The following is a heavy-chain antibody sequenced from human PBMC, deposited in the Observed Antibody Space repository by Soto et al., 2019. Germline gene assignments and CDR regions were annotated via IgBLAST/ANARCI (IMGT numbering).Heavy chain of an antibody. V-gene: IGHV3-30*03. CDR2: ISYDGSNK. D-gene: IGHD3-16*01. J-gene: IGHJ6*02. Sequence: QVQLVESGGGVVQPGRSLRLSCAASGFTFSSYGMHWVRQAPGKGLEWVAVISYDGSNKYYADSVKGRFTISRDNSKNTLYLQMNSPRAEDTAVYYCARGGYGDGMDVWGQGTTVTVSS. CDR1: GFTFSSYG. CDR3: ARGGYGDGMDV.